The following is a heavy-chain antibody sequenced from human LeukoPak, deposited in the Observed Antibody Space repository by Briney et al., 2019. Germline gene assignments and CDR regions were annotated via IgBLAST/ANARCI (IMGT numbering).Heavy chain of an antibody. CDR2: IKQDGSEK. D-gene: IGHD3-22*01. CDR1: GFTFSSYW. Sequence: GGSLRLSCAASGFTFSSYWMSWVRQAPGKGLEWVANIKQDGSEKYYVDSVKGRFTISRDNAKNSLYLQMNSLRAEGTALYYCAKTFYDSSGYSYDAFDIWGQGTMVTVSS. V-gene: IGHV3-7*03. J-gene: IGHJ3*02. CDR3: AKTFYDSSGYSYDAFDI.